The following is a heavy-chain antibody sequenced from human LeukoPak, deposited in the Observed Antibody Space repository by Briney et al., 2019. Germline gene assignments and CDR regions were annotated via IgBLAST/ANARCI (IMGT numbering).Heavy chain of an antibody. CDR3: ARGGYCSSTSCYSPGNNWFDP. CDR2: IYPGDSDT. D-gene: IGHD2-2*02. CDR1: GYSFTSYW. V-gene: IGHV5-51*01. Sequence: GESLKTSCKGSGYSFTSYWIGWVRQMPGKGLEWMGIIYPGDSDTRYSPSFQGQVTISADKSISTAYLQWSSLKASDTAMYYCARGGYCSSTSCYSPGNNWFDPWGQGTLVTVSS. J-gene: IGHJ5*02.